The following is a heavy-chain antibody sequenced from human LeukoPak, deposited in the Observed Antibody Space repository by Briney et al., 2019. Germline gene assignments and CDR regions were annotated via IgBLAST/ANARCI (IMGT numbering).Heavy chain of an antibody. CDR3: AVGEAAAGTINWFDP. D-gene: IGHD6-13*01. V-gene: IGHV1-18*01. CDR2: ISGYNGNT. Sequence: GASVKVSCKASGYTLTNYGIIWVRQAPGQGLEYMGWISGYNGNTNYAQRLQGRVTMTTDTSTRTAYMELRSLRSDDTAVYYCAVGEAAAGTINWFDPWGQGTLVTVSS. CDR1: GYTLTNYG. J-gene: IGHJ5*02.